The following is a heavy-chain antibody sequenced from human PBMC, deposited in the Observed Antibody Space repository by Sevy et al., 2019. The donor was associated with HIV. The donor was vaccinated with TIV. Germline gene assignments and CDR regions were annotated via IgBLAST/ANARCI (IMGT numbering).Heavy chain of an antibody. V-gene: IGHV3-48*02. D-gene: IGHD3-22*01. CDR2: ISSSSSTI. CDR1: GFTFSSYS. J-gene: IGHJ4*02. CDR3: ARGGYYDSSGYYDFDY. Sequence: GGSLRLSCAASGFTFSSYSMNWDRQAPGKGLEWVSYISSSSSTIYYAHSVKGRFTISRDNAKNSLYLQMNSLRDEDTAVYYCARGGYYDSSGYYDFDYWGQGTLVTVSS.